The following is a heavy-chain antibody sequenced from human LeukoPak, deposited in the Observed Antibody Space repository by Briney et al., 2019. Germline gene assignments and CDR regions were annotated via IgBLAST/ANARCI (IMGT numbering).Heavy chain of an antibody. CDR1: GFTFSSYA. CDR3: AKNWVSSSSPMGFDP. CDR2: ISGSGGST. J-gene: IGHJ5*02. Sequence: GGSLRLSCAASGFTFSSYAMSWVRQAPGKGLEWVSAISGSGGSTYYADCVKCRFNISRDNSKNTLYLQMNSLRAEDTDVYYCAKNWVSSSSPMGFDPWGQGTLVTVSS. V-gene: IGHV3-23*01. D-gene: IGHD6-13*01.